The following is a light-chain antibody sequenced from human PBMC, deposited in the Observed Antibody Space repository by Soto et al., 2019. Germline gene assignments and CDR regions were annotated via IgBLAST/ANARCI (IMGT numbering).Light chain of an antibody. CDR2: EVS. V-gene: IGLV2-14*01. J-gene: IGLJ1*01. Sequence: QSVLTQPASVSGSPGQSITISCTGTSSDVGGYNYVSWYQQHPGKAPKLMIYEVSNRPSGVSNRFSGSKSGNPASLTISGLQAEDEADYYFSSYTSSSIDYVFGPGTKLTVL. CDR3: SSYTSSSIDYV. CDR1: SSDVGGYNY.